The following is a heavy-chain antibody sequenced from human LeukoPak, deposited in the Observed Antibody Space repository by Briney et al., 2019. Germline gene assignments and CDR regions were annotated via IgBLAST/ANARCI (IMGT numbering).Heavy chain of an antibody. Sequence: ASVKVSCRASGYTFTAHYIHWVRQAPGQGLEWMGWIDPNSGGTNYAQKFLGSVTMTGDTSINTAVMELSRLRSDDTAIYYFARGRGTTMVRGVITNYFDLWGRGSLVTVSS. D-gene: IGHD3-10*01. CDR3: ARGRGTTMVRGVITNYFDL. J-gene: IGHJ2*01. CDR1: GYTFTAHY. CDR2: IDPNSGGT. V-gene: IGHV1-2*02.